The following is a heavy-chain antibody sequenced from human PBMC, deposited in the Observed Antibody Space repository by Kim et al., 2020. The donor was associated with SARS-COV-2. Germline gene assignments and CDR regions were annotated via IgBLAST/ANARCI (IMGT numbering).Heavy chain of an antibody. Sequence: GNTDYSPSLKSRVTISVDTSKKQISLKVFSVTAADTAVYYCARTYYGFDYWGQGTLVTVSS. V-gene: IGHV4-34*01. J-gene: IGHJ4*02. D-gene: IGHD3-22*01. CDR3: ARTYYGFDY. CDR2: GNT.